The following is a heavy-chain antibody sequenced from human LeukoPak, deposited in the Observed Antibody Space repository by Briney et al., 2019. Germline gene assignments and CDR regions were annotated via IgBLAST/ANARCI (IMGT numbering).Heavy chain of an antibody. D-gene: IGHD4-11*01. V-gene: IGHV1-2*06. Sequence: GASVKVSCKASGYTFTGYYMHWVRQAPGQGLEWMGRINPNSGGTNYAQKFQGRVTMTRDTSISTAYMELSRLRSDDTAVYYCARVVYSNYGYYYYYMDVWGKGTTVTVSS. J-gene: IGHJ6*03. CDR1: GYTFTGYY. CDR2: INPNSGGT. CDR3: ARVVYSNYGYYYYYMDV.